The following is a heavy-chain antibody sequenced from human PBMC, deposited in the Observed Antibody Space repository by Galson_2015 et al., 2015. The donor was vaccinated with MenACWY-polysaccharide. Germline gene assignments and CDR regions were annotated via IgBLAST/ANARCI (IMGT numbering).Heavy chain of an antibody. Sequence: SVKVSCKASGYTFTSYGISWVRQAPGQGLEWMGWISAYNGNTNYAQKLQGRVTMTTDTSTSTAYMELRSLRSDDTAVYYCAREKIVVVTKAHAFDIWGQGTMVTVSS. J-gene: IGHJ3*02. CDR3: AREKIVVVTKAHAFDI. D-gene: IGHD3-22*01. CDR2: ISAYNGNT. V-gene: IGHV1-18*01. CDR1: GYTFTSYG.